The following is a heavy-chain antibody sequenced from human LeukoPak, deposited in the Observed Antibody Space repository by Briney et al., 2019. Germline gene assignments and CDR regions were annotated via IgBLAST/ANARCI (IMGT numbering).Heavy chain of an antibody. CDR3: ARAVPDFWSGYYRYYYGMDV. CDR1: GFTFSSYW. CDR2: IKQDGSEK. V-gene: IGHV3-7*01. J-gene: IGHJ6*02. Sequence: GGSLRLSCVASGFTFSSYWMSWVRQAPGKGLEWVANIKQDGSEKYDVDSVKGRFTITRDNAKNSLYLQMNSLRAEDTAVYYCARAVPDFWSGYYRYYYGMDVWGQGTTVTVSS. D-gene: IGHD3-3*01.